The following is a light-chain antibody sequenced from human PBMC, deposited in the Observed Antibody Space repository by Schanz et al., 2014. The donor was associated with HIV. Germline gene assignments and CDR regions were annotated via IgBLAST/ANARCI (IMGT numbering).Light chain of an antibody. CDR3: AAWDDSLNGV. Sequence: QSVLTQPPSASGTPGQRVTISCSGSSSSIKTNTVNWFQQLPGTAPKLLIYNTYHRPSGVPDLFSGSESGTSASLAISGLQSEDEADYYCAAWDDSLNGVFGGGTKLTVL. J-gene: IGLJ3*02. CDR1: SSSIKTNT. CDR2: NTY. V-gene: IGLV1-44*01.